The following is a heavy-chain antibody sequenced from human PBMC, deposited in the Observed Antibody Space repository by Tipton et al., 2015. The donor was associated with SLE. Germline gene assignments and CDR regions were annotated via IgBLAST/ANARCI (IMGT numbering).Heavy chain of an antibody. J-gene: IGHJ4*02. Sequence: QLVQSGAEVKKPGAAVKVSCRASGYTFTSYDINWVRQATGQGLEWMGWMNPNSGNTGYAQQFQGRVTITRNTSRSTAYMELSSLRSEDTAVYYCSRGPSWSGYYYYFDYWGQGTLVTVSS. CDR2: MNPNSGNT. CDR3: SRGPSWSGYYYYFDY. CDR1: GYTFTSYD. V-gene: IGHV1-8*01. D-gene: IGHD3-3*01.